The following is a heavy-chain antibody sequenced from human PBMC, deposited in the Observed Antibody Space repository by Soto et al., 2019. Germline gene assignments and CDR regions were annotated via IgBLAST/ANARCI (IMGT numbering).Heavy chain of an antibody. J-gene: IGHJ4*02. CDR2: IYPGDSDT. D-gene: IGHD3-10*01. CDR3: ARDKGPLRGPPGY. Sequence: GESLKISCKGSGYSFTSYWIGWVRQMPGKGLEWMGIIYPGDSDTRYSPSFQGQVTISADKSISTAYLQWSSLRAEDTAVYYCARDKGPLRGPPGYWGQGTLVTVSS. V-gene: IGHV5-51*01. CDR1: GYSFTSYW.